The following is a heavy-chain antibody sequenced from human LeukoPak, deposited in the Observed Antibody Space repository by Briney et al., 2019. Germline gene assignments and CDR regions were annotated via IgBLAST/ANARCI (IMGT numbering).Heavy chain of an antibody. J-gene: IGHJ5*01. D-gene: IGHD3-22*01. CDR2: IIHSGST. Sequence: GSLRLSCAASGFTFSSYAMSWIRQPPGKVLEWIGEIIHSGSTNYNPSLKSRVTISAHMSKNQFSLKLSPVTAADTAVYYCHYYDSSGYHPVDSWGHGTLVTVSS. CDR3: HYYDSSGYHPVDS. V-gene: IGHV4-34*08. CDR1: GFTFSSYA.